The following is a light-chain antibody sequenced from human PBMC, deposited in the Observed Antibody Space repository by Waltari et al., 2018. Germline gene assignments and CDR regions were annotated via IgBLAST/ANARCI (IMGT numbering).Light chain of an antibody. CDR3: SSYTGTTTPRV. J-gene: IGLJ3*02. V-gene: IGLV2-23*01. CDR2: AGN. Sequence: QSALTQPASVSGSPGQSIIISCTETSSGVGTYNLVSWYQQHPGKAPKVRSYAGNTRPSEVSNRFSGSKSGNTASLTISGLQAEDEADYYCSSYTGTTTPRVFGGGTKLTVL. CDR1: SSGVGTYNL.